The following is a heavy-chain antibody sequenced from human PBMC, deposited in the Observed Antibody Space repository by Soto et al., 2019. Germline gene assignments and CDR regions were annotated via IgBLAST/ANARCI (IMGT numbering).Heavy chain of an antibody. CDR2: IYYSGST. Sequence: SETLSLTCTVSGGSISSGGYYWSWIRQHPGKGLEWIGYIYYSGSTYYNPSLKSRVTISVDTSKNQFSLKLTSVTAADTAMYYCARPKTIGAAAGKGWFDPWGQGTLVT. CDR1: GGSISSGGYY. J-gene: IGHJ5*02. V-gene: IGHV4-31*03. D-gene: IGHD6-13*01. CDR3: ARPKTIGAAAGKGWFDP.